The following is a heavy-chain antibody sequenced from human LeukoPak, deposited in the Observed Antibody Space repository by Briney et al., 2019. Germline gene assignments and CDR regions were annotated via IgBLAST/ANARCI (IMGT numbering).Heavy chain of an antibody. Sequence: SETLSLTCTVSGGSISSYYWSWIRQPPGKGLEWIGYIYYSGSTNYNPSPKSRVTISVDTSKNQFSLKLSSVTAADTAVYYCARDRGGYDPYYFDYWGQGTLVTVSS. CDR1: GGSISSYY. D-gene: IGHD5-12*01. CDR3: ARDRGGYDPYYFDY. V-gene: IGHV4-59*01. CDR2: IYYSGST. J-gene: IGHJ4*02.